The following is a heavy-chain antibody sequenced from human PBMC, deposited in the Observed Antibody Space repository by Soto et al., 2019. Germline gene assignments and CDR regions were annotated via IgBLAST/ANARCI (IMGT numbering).Heavy chain of an antibody. Sequence: GGSLRLTCAASGFTFSSYEMNWVRQAPGKGLEWVSYISSSGSTIYYADSVKGRFTISRDNAKNSLYLQMNSLRAEDTAVYYCARESSSSYYYYGMDLWGQGTTVTVSS. CDR2: ISSSGSTI. V-gene: IGHV3-48*03. CDR3: ARESSSSYYYYGMDL. J-gene: IGHJ6*02. D-gene: IGHD6-6*01. CDR1: GFTFSSYE.